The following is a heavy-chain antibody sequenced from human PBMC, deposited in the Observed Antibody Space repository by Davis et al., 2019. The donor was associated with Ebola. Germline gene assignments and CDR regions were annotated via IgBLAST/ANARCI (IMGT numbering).Heavy chain of an antibody. Sequence: LSLTCTVSGGSISSYYWSWIRQAPGKGLEWVSYISSSGSTIYYADSVKGRFTISRDNAKNSLYLQMNSLRAEDTAVYYCARDEYCGGDCYSSLDYWGQGTLVTVSS. CDR1: GGSISSYY. CDR3: ARDEYCGGDCYSSLDY. CDR2: ISSSGSTI. V-gene: IGHV3-11*04. J-gene: IGHJ4*02. D-gene: IGHD2-21*01.